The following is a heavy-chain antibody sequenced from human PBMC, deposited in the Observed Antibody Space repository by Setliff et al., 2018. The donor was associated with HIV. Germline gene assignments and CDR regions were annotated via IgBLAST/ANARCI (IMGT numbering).Heavy chain of an antibody. Sequence: GGSLRLSCAASGFTFRNYNFNWVRQAPGRGLEWVSSISSSGSTIYYADSVKGRFTISRDNAKNSLYLQMNSLRAEDTAVYYCARAQAAYNWNYYVLGYWGQGTLVTVSS. CDR1: GFTFRNYN. D-gene: IGHD1-7*01. CDR3: ARAQAAYNWNYYVLGY. V-gene: IGHV3-48*03. CDR2: ISSSGSTI. J-gene: IGHJ4*02.